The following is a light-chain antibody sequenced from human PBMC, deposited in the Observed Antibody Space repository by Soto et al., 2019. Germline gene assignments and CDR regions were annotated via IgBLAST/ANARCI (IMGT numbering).Light chain of an antibody. V-gene: IGKV3-15*01. CDR1: QSVGNN. CDR2: ATS. CDR3: QEYGYWPLT. J-gene: IGKJ4*01. Sequence: EIVLTQSPATLSVSPGERATLSCRASQSVGNNFAWYQQKPGQAPRLLIFATSTRATGVPARFTGSGSGSDFTHTSSSAQPEDFAVYYGQEYGYWPLTFGGGAKVEIE.